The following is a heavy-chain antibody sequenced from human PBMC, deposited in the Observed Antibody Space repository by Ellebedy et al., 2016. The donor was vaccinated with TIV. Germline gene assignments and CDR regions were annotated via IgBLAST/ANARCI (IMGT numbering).Heavy chain of an antibody. J-gene: IGHJ6*02. CDR2: INGDGSST. Sequence: GESLKISCAASGFALSSNWMYWVRQAPGKGLVWVSRINGDGSSTAYADSVRGRFTISRDNAQNTLYLQMDSLRAEDTAVYYCARSVYTASRMDVWGQGTTVTVSS. CDR1: GFALSSNW. D-gene: IGHD5/OR15-5a*01. V-gene: IGHV3-74*01. CDR3: ARSVYTASRMDV.